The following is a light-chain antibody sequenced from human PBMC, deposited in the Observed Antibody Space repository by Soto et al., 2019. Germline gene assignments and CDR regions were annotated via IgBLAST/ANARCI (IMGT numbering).Light chain of an antibody. CDR2: GAS. CDR1: QSVSSSY. CDR3: QQYGGSYT. Sequence: EIVLTQSPGTLSLSPGERATLSCRASQSVSSSYLAWYQQKPGQAPRLLIYGASSRATGIPDRFSGSGSGTDFTLTISRLEPEDFAVYYCQQYGGSYTFCQGTKLEIK. J-gene: IGKJ2*01. V-gene: IGKV3-20*01.